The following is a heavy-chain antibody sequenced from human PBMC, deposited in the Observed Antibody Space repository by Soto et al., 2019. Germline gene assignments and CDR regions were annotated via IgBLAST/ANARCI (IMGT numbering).Heavy chain of an antibody. V-gene: IGHV3-23*01. J-gene: IGHJ4*02. CDR1: GFTFTNYA. D-gene: IGHD4-4*01. CDR2: SSGSGSGGST. CDR3: AKDRDDYRNYVFDY. Sequence: EVQLLESGGGLVQPGGSLRLSCAASGFTFTNYAMTWVRQAPGKGLEWVSISSGSGSGGSTNYADSVKGRFTISRDNSKNTLYLQMSSLRVEATAVYYCAKDRDDYRNYVFDYWGQGTLVTVSS.